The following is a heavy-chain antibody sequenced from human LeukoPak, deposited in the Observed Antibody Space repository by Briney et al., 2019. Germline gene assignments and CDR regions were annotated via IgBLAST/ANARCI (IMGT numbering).Heavy chain of an antibody. J-gene: IGHJ4*02. CDR3: AREGLRPAVYKSGIQDY. CDR2: TNPNSGGT. D-gene: IGHD1-26*01. Sequence: ASVKVSCKASGYTFTGYYMHSVRQAPGQGLEWMGWTNPNSGGTNYAQKFQGRVTMTRDTSISTAYMELSRLRSDDTAVYYCAREGLRPAVYKSGIQDYWGQGTLVTVSS. CDR1: GYTFTGYY. V-gene: IGHV1-2*02.